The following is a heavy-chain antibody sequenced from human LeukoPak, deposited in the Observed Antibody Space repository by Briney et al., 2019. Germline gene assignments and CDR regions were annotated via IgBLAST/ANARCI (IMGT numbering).Heavy chain of an antibody. V-gene: IGHV4-39*07. D-gene: IGHD3-22*01. CDR2: IYYSGST. CDR1: GGSISSSSYY. Sequence: KPSETLSLTCTVSGGSISSSSYYWGWIRQPPGKGLEWIGSIYYSGSTYYNPSLKSRVTISVDTSKNQFSLKLSSVTAADTAVYYCARHGPRYYYDSRRHPWTPGPWFDPWGQGTLVTVSS. CDR3: ARHGPRYYYDSRRHPWTPGPWFDP. J-gene: IGHJ5*02.